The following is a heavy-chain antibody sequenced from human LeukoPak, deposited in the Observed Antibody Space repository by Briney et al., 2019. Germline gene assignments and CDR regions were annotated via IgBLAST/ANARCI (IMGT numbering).Heavy chain of an antibody. D-gene: IGHD6-13*01. Sequence: SETLSLTCAVYGGSFSGYYWSWIRQPPGKGLEWIGEINHSGSTNYNPSLKSRVTLSVDTSKNQFSLKLSSVTAADTAVYYCARQYSSSWYQGAFDIWGQGTMVTVSS. CDR2: INHSGST. CDR3: ARQYSSSWYQGAFDI. J-gene: IGHJ3*02. V-gene: IGHV4-34*01. CDR1: GGSFSGYY.